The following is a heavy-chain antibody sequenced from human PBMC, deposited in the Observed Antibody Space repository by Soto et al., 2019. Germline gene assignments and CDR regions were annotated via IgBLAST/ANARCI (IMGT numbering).Heavy chain of an antibody. Sequence: GGSLRLSCAASGFTFSSYGMHWVRQAPGKGLEWVAVISYDGSNKYYADSVKGRFTISRDNSENTLYLQMNSLRAEDTAVYYCAKDSRGSSSWYPYLYYYYYGMDVWGQGTTVTVSS. V-gene: IGHV3-30*18. CDR3: AKDSRGSSSWYPYLYYYYYGMDV. D-gene: IGHD6-13*01. CDR2: ISYDGSNK. J-gene: IGHJ6*02. CDR1: GFTFSSYG.